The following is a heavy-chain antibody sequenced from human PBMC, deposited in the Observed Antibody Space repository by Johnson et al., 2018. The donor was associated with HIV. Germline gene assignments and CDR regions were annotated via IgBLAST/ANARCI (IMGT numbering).Heavy chain of an antibody. J-gene: IGHJ3*02. D-gene: IGHD6-13*01. CDR1: GFTFNRHG. CDR3: ARVRAAAVSDAFDI. Sequence: QVQLVESGGGVVQPGRSLRLSCAASGFTFNRHGMHWVRQAPGKGLEWVAFIRYDGSNTYYADSVKGRFTISRDNSKNTLYLQMNSLRADDTALYYCARVRAAAVSDAFDIWGQGTMVTVSS. CDR2: IRYDGSNT. V-gene: IGHV3-33*08.